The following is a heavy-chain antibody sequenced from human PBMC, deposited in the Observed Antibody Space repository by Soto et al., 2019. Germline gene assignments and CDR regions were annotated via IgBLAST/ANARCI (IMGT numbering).Heavy chain of an antibody. CDR3: VRHAKLTTVTANVRYYYGLDV. J-gene: IGHJ6*02. CDR1: GFSFSSYA. V-gene: IGHV3-23*01. CDR2: ISGSGSST. Sequence: PGGSLRLSCSASGFSFSSYAMSWVRQAPGKGLEWVSAISGSGSSTYYADSVKGRFTISRDNFKTTLFLQMNEMRAEDTALYYCVRHAKLTTVTANVRYYYGLDVWGQGTTVTVSS. D-gene: IGHD4-4*01.